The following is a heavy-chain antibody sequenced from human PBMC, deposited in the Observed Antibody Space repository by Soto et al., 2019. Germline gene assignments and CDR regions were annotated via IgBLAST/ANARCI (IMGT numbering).Heavy chain of an antibody. CDR2: IGGTDTFT. CDR3: VRDGSLLGLTR. Sequence: EVKLVESGGGLVQPGESLRLSCVASGFTFKNYNMNWVRQAPGKGLEWVSSIGGTDTFTYYADSVKGRFSISRDNAKSSLFLQMNSLRAEDTAVYFCVRDGSLLGLTRWGQGTLVTVSS. J-gene: IGHJ4*02. V-gene: IGHV3-21*01. CDR1: GFTFKNYN. D-gene: IGHD3-10*01.